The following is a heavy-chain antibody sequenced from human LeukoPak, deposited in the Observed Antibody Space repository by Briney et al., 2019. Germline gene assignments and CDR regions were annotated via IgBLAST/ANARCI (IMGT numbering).Heavy chain of an antibody. Sequence: PGGSLSLSCAASGFTFNSYGMHWVRQAPGKGLEWVASIWSDGSNEKYAGSVKGRFTISRDNSKNTLYLQVNSLRAEDTAVYYCAKDWSGPIDYWGQGTLVTVSS. D-gene: IGHD3/OR15-3a*01. V-gene: IGHV3-30*02. CDR3: AKDWSGPIDY. CDR2: IWSDGSNE. CDR1: GFTFNSYG. J-gene: IGHJ4*02.